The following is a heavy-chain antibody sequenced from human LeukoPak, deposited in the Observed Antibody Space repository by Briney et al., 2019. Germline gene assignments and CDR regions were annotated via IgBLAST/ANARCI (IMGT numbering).Heavy chain of an antibody. CDR1: GYTFTSYA. V-gene: IGHV1-3*01. CDR2: INAGNGNT. Sequence: GASVKVSCKASGYTFTSYAMHWVRQAPGQRLEWMGWINAGNGNTKYSQKFRGRVTITRDTSASTAYMELSSLRSEDTAVYYCARGSGAYWYFDLWGRGTLVAVSS. D-gene: IGHD7-27*01. J-gene: IGHJ2*01. CDR3: ARGSGAYWYFDL.